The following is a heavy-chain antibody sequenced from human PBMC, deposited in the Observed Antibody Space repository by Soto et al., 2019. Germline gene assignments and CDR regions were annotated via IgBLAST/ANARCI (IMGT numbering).Heavy chain of an antibody. J-gene: IGHJ6*02. V-gene: IGHV1-2*04. Sequence: ASVKVSCXASGYTFTGYYMHWVRQAPGQGLEWMGWINPNSGGTNYAQKFQGWVTMTRDTSISTAYMELSRLRSDDTAVYYCAREIESSSWSPYYYYYGMDVWGQGTTVTVSS. CDR1: GYTFTGYY. CDR3: AREIESSSWSPYYYYYGMDV. CDR2: INPNSGGT. D-gene: IGHD6-13*01.